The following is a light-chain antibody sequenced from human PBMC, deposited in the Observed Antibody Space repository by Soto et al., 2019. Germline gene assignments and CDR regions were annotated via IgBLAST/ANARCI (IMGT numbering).Light chain of an antibody. V-gene: IGKV3-15*01. CDR2: DAS. J-gene: IGKJ2*01. CDR1: QSVSTSY. CDR3: HQYNSWPPGT. Sequence: PGDRATPSCRARQSVSTSYLAWYQQKPGQAPRLLISDASTRATGIPARFSGSGSGTEFTLTISSLQSEDFALYYCHQYNSWPPGTFGQGTKVDI.